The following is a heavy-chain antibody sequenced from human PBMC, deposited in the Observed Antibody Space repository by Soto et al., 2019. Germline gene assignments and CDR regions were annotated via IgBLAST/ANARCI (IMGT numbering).Heavy chain of an antibody. V-gene: IGHV3-49*03. CDR3: ARVGSASLMVVVIADH. CDR1: GFTFGDYA. CDR2: IRSKGYGGTT. Sequence: GSLVLACATSGFTFGDYAMSWFRQAPGKGLEWVGFIRSKGYGGTTQYAASVKGRFTISRDDSESIAYLQMDSLKTEDTALYYCARVGSASLMVVVIADHWGQGTQVTVYS. J-gene: IGHJ4*02. D-gene: IGHD3-22*01.